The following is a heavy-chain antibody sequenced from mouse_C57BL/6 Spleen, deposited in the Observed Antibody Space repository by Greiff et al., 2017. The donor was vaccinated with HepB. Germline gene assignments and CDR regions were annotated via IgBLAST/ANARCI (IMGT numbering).Heavy chain of an antibody. J-gene: IGHJ3*01. D-gene: IGHD1-1*01. V-gene: IGHV1-61*01. CDR2: IYPSDSET. CDR1: GYTFTSYW. CDR3: ARRGIYCYGSSPFAY. Sequence: QVQLQQPGAELVRPGSSVKLSCKASGYTFTSYWMDWVKQRPGQGLEWIGNIYPSDSETHYNQKFKDKATLTVDKSSSTAYMQLSSLTSEDSAVYCCARRGIYCYGSSPFAYWGQGTLVTVSA.